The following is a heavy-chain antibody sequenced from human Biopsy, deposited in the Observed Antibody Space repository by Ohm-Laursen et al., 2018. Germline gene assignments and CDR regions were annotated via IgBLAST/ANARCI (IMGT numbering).Heavy chain of an antibody. V-gene: IGHV4-34*01. Sequence: SETLSLTCAVYGESFNGYYWSWIRQTPGKGLEWIGEINHSGRTNYNPSLKSRVTISVDTSKNQFSLRVRSVTAADTAVYYYVRGVDYYDPYHYYALGVWGQGTTVTVSS. D-gene: IGHD3-22*01. CDR1: GESFNGYY. CDR3: VRGVDYYDPYHYYALGV. J-gene: IGHJ6*02. CDR2: INHSGRT.